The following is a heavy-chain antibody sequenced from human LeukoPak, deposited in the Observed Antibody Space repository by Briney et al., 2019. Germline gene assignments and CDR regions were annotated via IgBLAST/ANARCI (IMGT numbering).Heavy chain of an antibody. J-gene: IGHJ4*02. Sequence: SETLSLTCTVSGGSISSYYWSWIRQPPGKGLEWIGYIYYSGSTYYNPSLKSRVTISVDTSKNQFSLKLSSVTAADTAVYYCARASYYYDSSGPLYYFDYWGQGTLVTVSS. V-gene: IGHV4-59*12. CDR2: IYYSGST. D-gene: IGHD3-22*01. CDR3: ARASYYYDSSGPLYYFDY. CDR1: GGSISSYY.